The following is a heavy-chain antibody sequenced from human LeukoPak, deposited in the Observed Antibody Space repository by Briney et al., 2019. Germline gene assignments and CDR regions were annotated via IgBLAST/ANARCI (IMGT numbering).Heavy chain of an antibody. V-gene: IGHV3-21*04. D-gene: IGHD6-13*01. CDR2: ISSSSSYI. CDR3: ARASSSWPQDFDY. J-gene: IGHJ4*02. Sequence: GGSLRLSCAASGFTFSSYSMNWVRQAPGKGLEWVSSISSSSSYIYYADSVKGRFTISRDNSKNTLYLQMNSLRAADTAVYYCARASSSWPQDFDYWGQGTLVTVSS. CDR1: GFTFSSYS.